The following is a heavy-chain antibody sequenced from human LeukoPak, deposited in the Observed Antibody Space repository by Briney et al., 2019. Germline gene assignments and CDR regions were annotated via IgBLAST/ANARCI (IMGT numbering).Heavy chain of an antibody. CDR1: GGTFSSYA. CDR2: IIPIFGTA. Sequence: SVKVSCKASGGTFSSYAISWVRQAPGQGLEWMGGIIPIFGTANYAQKFQGRVTITADESTSTAYMELSSLRSEDTAVYYCARVDCSGGRCYTAHNFDYWGQGTLVTVSS. CDR3: ARVDCSGGRCYTAHNFDY. D-gene: IGHD2-15*01. J-gene: IGHJ4*02. V-gene: IGHV1-69*01.